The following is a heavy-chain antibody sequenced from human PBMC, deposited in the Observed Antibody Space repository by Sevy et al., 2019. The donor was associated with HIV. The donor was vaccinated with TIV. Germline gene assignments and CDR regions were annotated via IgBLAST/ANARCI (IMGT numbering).Heavy chain of an antibody. CDR1: GFTFSDHY. V-gene: IGHV3-72*01. J-gene: IGHJ4*02. CDR2: TRNKADGYTT. D-gene: IGHD6-13*01. Sequence: GGSLRLSCVASGFTFSDHYMEWVRQAPGKGLEWVGRTRNKADGYTTEYAASVKGRFTISGDESKNLLYVQMNSLKAEDTAVYYCATHAGIAAAGRVFDYWGQGTLVTVSS. CDR3: ATHAGIAAAGRVFDY.